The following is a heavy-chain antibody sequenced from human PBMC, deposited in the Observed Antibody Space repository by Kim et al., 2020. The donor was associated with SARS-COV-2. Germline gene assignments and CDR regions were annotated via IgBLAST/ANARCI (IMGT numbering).Heavy chain of an antibody. J-gene: IGHJ4*02. V-gene: IGHV3-30*18. Sequence: GGSLRLSCAASGFTFSRYGMHWVRQAPGKGLEWVSAISYDGSNKYYAHSVKGRFTNSRDNTKNPLDQQINSLRAEGTAVYYCAKAEAYHYWAQGALVTVSS. CDR1: GFTFSRYG. CDR3: AKAEAYHY. CDR2: ISYDGSNK.